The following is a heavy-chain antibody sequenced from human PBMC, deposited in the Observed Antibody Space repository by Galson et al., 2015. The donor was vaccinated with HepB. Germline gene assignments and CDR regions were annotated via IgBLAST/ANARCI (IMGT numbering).Heavy chain of an antibody. CDR1: GYAFTSYD. Sequence: SVKVSCKASGYAFTSYDISWVRQAPGQGLEWMGWISPYNGKTNYAQILQGRVTMTTDTSTSTAYMELRSLRSDDTAMYYCARGTTVTRGYYYMDVWGKGTTVTVSS. CDR2: ISPYNGKT. V-gene: IGHV1-18*01. J-gene: IGHJ6*03. CDR3: ARGTTVTRGYYYMDV. D-gene: IGHD4-11*01.